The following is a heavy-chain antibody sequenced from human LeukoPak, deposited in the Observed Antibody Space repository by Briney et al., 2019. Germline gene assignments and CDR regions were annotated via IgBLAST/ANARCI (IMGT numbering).Heavy chain of an antibody. D-gene: IGHD6-19*01. Sequence: SETLSLTCSVSGGSISSNTYYWGWIRQPPGKGLEWIGSMYYSGSATTYYNPSLKSRVIISVDTSKNQFSLKLSSVTAADTAVYYCARVAVAGTVGRWFDPWGQGTLVTVSS. V-gene: IGHV4-39*07. CDR2: MYYSGSATT. CDR1: GGSISSNTYY. J-gene: IGHJ5*02. CDR3: ARVAVAGTVGRWFDP.